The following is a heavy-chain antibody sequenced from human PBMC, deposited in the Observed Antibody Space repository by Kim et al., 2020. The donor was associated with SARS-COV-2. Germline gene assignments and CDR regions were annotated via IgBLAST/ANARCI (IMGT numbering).Heavy chain of an antibody. V-gene: IGHV3-23*01. CDR3: AKGVHSTSGKIDY. J-gene: IGHJ4*02. CDR2: IVGSADTT. D-gene: IGHD6-6*01. CDR1: GFTLSSYA. Sequence: GGSLRLSCAASGFTLSSYAMSWVRQAPGKRLEWVSGIVGSADTTYYADSVKGRFTISRDNSKNTMFLQMNSLRVEDTAVYYCAKGVHSTSGKIDYWGQGILVTVSS.